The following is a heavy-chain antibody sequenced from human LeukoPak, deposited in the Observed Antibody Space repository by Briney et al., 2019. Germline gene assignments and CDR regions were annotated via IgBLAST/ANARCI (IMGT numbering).Heavy chain of an antibody. CDR3: ARYPGVTNWLVP. J-gene: IGHJ5*02. D-gene: IGHD2-21*02. Sequence: ASVKVSCKASVYTFTGHSIHWVRQAPGQGLERMGRVSPNSGGTKYAQKFQGRGTMTRDTSISTAYMELASLRSDDTAVYYCARYPGVTNWLVPWGQGTLVSVSS. CDR2: VSPNSGGT. V-gene: IGHV1-2*06. CDR1: VYTFTGHS.